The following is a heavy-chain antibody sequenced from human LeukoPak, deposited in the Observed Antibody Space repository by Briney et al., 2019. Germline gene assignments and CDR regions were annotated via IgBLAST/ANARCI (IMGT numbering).Heavy chain of an antibody. CDR3: SGGFYPDAFDI. D-gene: IGHD2/OR15-2a*01. CDR2: IYSDGSST. CDR1: GFTLSNYW. V-gene: IGHV3-74*01. Sequence: GGSLRLSCAASGFTLSNYWMHWVRQAPGKGLGWVSRIYSDGSSTYYADSVKGRFTISRDNAKNTLYLQMNSLRAEDTAIYYCSGGFYPDAFDIWGQGTMVTVSS. J-gene: IGHJ3*02.